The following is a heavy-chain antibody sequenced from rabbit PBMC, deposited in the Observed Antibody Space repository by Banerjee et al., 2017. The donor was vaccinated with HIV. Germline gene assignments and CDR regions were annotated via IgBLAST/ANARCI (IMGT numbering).Heavy chain of an antibody. J-gene: IGHJ4*01. CDR3: ARDLAGVIGWNFNL. Sequence: QEQLMESGGDLVKPEGSLTLTCTASGFSFSNTYYMCWVRQAPGKGLEWIGCIYAGTSDTTYYASWAKGRFTISRTSSTTVTLQMTSLTAADTATYFCARDLAGVIGWNFNLWGPGTLVTVS. D-gene: IGHD4-1*01. CDR1: GFSFSNTYY. V-gene: IGHV1S45*01. CDR2: IYAGTSDTT.